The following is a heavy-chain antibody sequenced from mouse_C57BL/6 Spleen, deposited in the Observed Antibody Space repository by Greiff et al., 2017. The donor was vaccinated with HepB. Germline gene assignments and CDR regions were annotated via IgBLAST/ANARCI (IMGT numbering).Heavy chain of an antibody. D-gene: IGHD2-3*01. CDR1: GFSFNTYA. CDR3: VRQGWLLPFDY. Sequence: EVKLMESGGGLVQPKGSLKLSCAASGFSFNTYAMNWVRQAPGKGLEWVARIRSKSNNYATYYADSVKDRFTISRDDSESMLYLQMNNLKTEDTAMYYCVRQGWLLPFDYWGQGTTLTVSS. V-gene: IGHV10-1*01. J-gene: IGHJ2*01. CDR2: IRSKSNNYAT.